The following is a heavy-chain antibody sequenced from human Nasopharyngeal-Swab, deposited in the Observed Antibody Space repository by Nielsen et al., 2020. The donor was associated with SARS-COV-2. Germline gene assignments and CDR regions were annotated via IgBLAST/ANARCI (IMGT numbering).Heavy chain of an antibody. D-gene: IGHD3-22*01. V-gene: IGHV3-23*01. J-gene: IGHJ4*02. CDR2: ISGRGGST. CDR1: GFTFTSYA. Sequence: GGSLRLSCAASGFTFTSYAMSWVRQAPGKGLEWVSAISGRGGSTYYADSVKGRFTISRDNSKNTLYLQMNSLRAEDTAVYYCARYDDYYESSGYAYWGQGTLVTVSS. CDR3: ARYDDYYESSGYAY.